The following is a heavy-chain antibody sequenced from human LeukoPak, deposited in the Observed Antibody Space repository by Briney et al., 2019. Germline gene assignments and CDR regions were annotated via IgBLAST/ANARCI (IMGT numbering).Heavy chain of an antibody. CDR1: GFTFSSYW. V-gene: IGHV3-7*05. Sequence: GGSLRLSCAASGFTFSSYWMSWVRQAPGKGLEWVANIKQDGSERYYVDSVKGRFTISRDNAKNSLYLQMNSLRAEDTAVYYCARDRGMRGYSYGWDWGQGTLVTVSS. D-gene: IGHD5-18*01. CDR3: ARDRGMRGYSYGWD. J-gene: IGHJ4*02. CDR2: IKQDGSER.